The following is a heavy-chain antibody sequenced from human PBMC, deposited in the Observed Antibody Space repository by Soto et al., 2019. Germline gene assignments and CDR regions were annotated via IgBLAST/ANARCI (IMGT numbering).Heavy chain of an antibody. CDR2: ISAYNGNT. J-gene: IGHJ6*02. Sequence: GASVKVSCKASGGTFSSYAISWVRQAPGQGLEWMGWISAYNGNTNYAQKLQGRVTMTTDTSTSTAYMELRSLRFDDTAVYYCARAGPYCSGGSCYPAYYYYGMDAWGQGTTVTVSS. CDR3: ARAGPYCSGGSCYPAYYYYGMDA. D-gene: IGHD2-15*01. CDR1: GGTFSSYA. V-gene: IGHV1-18*01.